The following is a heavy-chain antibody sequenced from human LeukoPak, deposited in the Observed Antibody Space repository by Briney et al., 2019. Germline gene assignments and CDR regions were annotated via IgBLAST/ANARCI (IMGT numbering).Heavy chain of an antibody. J-gene: IGHJ4*02. V-gene: IGHV1-69*05. Sequence: ASVKVSCKASGGTFSSYAISWVRQAPGQGLEWMGGIIPIFGTANYAQKFQGRVTITTDESTSTAYMELSSLRFEDTAVYYCAGGIVPATISTAWPYGGQGTLVTVPS. CDR1: GGTFSSYA. CDR2: IIPIFGTA. CDR3: AGGIVPATISTAWPY. D-gene: IGHD2-2*01.